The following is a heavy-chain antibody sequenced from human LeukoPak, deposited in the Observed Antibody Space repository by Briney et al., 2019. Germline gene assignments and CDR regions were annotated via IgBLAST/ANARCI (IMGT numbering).Heavy chain of an antibody. J-gene: IGHJ3*02. D-gene: IGHD3-10*01. CDR3: ARDHGDSTRLGAFDI. CDR1: GVTFRSYW. CDR2: IRQDGGER. Sequence: GGSLRLSCAASGVTFRSYWMSWVRQAPAKGPEWVANIRQDGGERYYVDSVKGRFTISRDNAKNSLYLQVDSLRAEDTAVYYCARDHGDSTRLGAFDIWGQGTMVTVSS. V-gene: IGHV3-7*01.